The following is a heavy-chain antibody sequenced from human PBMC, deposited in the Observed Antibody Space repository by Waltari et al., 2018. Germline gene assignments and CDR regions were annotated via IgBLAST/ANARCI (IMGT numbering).Heavy chain of an antibody. Sequence: EVQLVESGGGLVQPGGSLRLSCAASGFTFRDAWMSWARHSPGKGLEWVANIKQDGSEKYYVDSVKGRFTISRDNAKNSLYLQMNSLRAEDTAVYHCARKRYYYDSSQMGWFDPWGQGTLVTVSS. D-gene: IGHD3-22*01. CDR1: GFTFRDAW. V-gene: IGHV3-7*01. J-gene: IGHJ5*02. CDR2: IKQDGSEK. CDR3: ARKRYYYDSSQMGWFDP.